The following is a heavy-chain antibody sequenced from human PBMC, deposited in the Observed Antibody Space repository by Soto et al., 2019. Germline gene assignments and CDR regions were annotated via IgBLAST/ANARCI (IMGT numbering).Heavy chain of an antibody. CDR2: ISGYNGNT. CDR3: SRFIMVGGWFDPNYYHGMDV. J-gene: IGHJ6*02. Sequence: ASVKVSCKTSGYPFSNYGINWVRQAPGQGLEWMGWISGYNGNTNYAQTVQGRVTMTTDTSTGTVYMELRSLKSDDTAIYYCSRFIMVGGWFDPNYYHGMDVWGQGTTVTVSS. CDR1: GYPFSNYG. D-gene: IGHD6-19*01. V-gene: IGHV1-18*01.